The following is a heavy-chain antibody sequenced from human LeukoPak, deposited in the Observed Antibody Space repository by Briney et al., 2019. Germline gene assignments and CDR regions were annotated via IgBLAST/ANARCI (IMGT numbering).Heavy chain of an antibody. CDR2: IRSKAFSETT. CDR1: GFTFGEYA. Sequence: PGRSLRLSCTASGFTFGEYAMSWVRQAPGKGLEWVGFIRSKAFSETTQYAASVKGRFTISRDDSKSVVYLQMNSLKTEDTAVYYCTRAYNTPSGWGQGTLVTVS. D-gene: IGHD1-14*01. CDR3: TRAYNTPSG. J-gene: IGHJ4*02. V-gene: IGHV3-49*04.